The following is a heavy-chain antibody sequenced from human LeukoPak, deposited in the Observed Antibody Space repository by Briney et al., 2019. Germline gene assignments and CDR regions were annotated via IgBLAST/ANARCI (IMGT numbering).Heavy chain of an antibody. CDR1: GFTFSSYV. V-gene: IGHV3-23*01. D-gene: IGHD2-15*01. Sequence: GGSLRLSCAASGFTFSSYVMGWVRQAPGKGLECVSALISGGSPYYADSVKGRFTISRDNSKNTLFLQMNSLRVEDTAIYYCVRQRGSCNEGTCYFDNWGQGTLVTVSS. CDR3: VRQRGSCNEGTCYFDN. J-gene: IGHJ4*02. CDR2: LISGGSP.